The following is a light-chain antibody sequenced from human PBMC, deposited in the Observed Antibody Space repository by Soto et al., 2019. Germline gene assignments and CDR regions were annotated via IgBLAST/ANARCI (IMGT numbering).Light chain of an antibody. J-gene: IGKJ4*01. Sequence: DIQLTQSPSFLSASVGDRVTITCRASQGISSFLAWYQQKPGKAPNLLISGVSTLRTGVPSRFSGGGSGTEFTLTISSLQPEDFATYYCQHLNTYPLTFGGGTKVEI. CDR3: QHLNTYPLT. CDR2: GVS. CDR1: QGISSF. V-gene: IGKV1-9*01.